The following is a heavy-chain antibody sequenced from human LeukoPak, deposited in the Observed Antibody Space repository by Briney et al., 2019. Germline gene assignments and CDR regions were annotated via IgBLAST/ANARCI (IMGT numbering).Heavy chain of an antibody. Sequence: AGGSERLSCAAYGFTFSSYSMNWVRQAPGKGLEWVSSISSSSSYIYYADSVKGRFTISRDNAKNSLYLQMNSVRAEDTAVYYCATSGLSRFGFWGQGTLVTVSS. J-gene: IGHJ4*02. CDR2: ISSSSSYI. CDR3: ATSGLSRFGF. CDR1: GFTFSSYS. V-gene: IGHV3-21*01. D-gene: IGHD2/OR15-2a*01.